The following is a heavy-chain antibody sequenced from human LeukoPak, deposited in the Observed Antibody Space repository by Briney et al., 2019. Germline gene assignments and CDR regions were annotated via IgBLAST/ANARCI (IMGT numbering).Heavy chain of an antibody. CDR1: GGSFSGYY. V-gene: IGHV4-34*01. CDR2: INHSGST. CDR3: ARVSRLGCHDILTGYYACYYYYYMDV. Sequence: SETLSLTCAVYGGSFSGYYWSWIRQPPGKGLEWIGEINHSGSTNYNPSLKSRVTISVDTSKNQFSLKLSSVTAADTAVYYCARVSRLGCHDILTGYYACYYYYYMDVWGKGTTVTVSS. J-gene: IGHJ6*03. D-gene: IGHD3-9*01.